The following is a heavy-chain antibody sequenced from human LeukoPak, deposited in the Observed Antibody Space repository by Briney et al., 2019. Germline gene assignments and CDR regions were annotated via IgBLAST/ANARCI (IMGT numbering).Heavy chain of an antibody. CDR2: ISYDGSDK. V-gene: IGHV3-30*03. CDR1: GFTFSSYG. Sequence: GTSLRLSCGASGFTFSSYGMHWVRQAPGKGLEWVAVISYDGSDKYYADSAKGRFIISRDNSKNTLYLQMNTLRTEETAVYYCARVELYASGWFGSLDYWGQGTLVTVSS. CDR3: ARVELYASGWFGSLDY. D-gene: IGHD6-19*01. J-gene: IGHJ4*02.